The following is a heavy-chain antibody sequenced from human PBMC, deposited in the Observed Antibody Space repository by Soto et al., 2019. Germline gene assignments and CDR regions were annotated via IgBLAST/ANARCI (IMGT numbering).Heavy chain of an antibody. CDR3: ARDHHSYYDTSGYYPYFDF. V-gene: IGHV4-61*01. J-gene: IGHJ4*02. Sequence: TSETLSLTCTVSGGSVNTAPYHWSWIRQSPRHGLEWIGNIYYTGSTNYNPSFESRVAISLDTSNNQFSLRLTSLTAADTAVNFCARDHHSYYDTSGYYPYFDFWGQGTLVTVSS. D-gene: IGHD3-22*01. CDR1: GGSVNTAPYH. CDR2: IYYTGST.